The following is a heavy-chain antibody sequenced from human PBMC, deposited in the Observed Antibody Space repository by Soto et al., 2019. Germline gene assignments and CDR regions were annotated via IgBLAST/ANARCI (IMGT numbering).Heavy chain of an antibody. CDR1: GFTFSSYG. J-gene: IGHJ4*02. Sequence: QVQLVESGGGVVQPGRSLRLSCAASGFTFSSYGMHWVRQAPGKGLEWVAVIWYDGSNKYYADSVKGRFTISRDNSKNTLYLQMNSLRAEDTAVYYCARDSGWQHGFDYWGQGTLVTVSS. D-gene: IGHD6-19*01. V-gene: IGHV3-33*01. CDR3: ARDSGWQHGFDY. CDR2: IWYDGSNK.